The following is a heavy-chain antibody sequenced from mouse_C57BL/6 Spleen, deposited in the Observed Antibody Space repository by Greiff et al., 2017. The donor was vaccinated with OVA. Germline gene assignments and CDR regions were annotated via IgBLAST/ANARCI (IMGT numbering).Heavy chain of an antibody. CDR1: GYTFTSYW. V-gene: IGHV1-59*01. CDR3: ARGDYGSSYDFDY. Sequence: QVQLKQPGAELVRPGTSVKLSCKASGYTFTSYWMHWVKQRPGQGLEWIGVIDPSDSYTNYNQKFKGKATLTVDTSSSTAYMQLSSLTSEDSAVYYCARGDYGSSYDFDYWGQGTTLTVSS. CDR2: IDPSDSYT. D-gene: IGHD1-1*01. J-gene: IGHJ2*01.